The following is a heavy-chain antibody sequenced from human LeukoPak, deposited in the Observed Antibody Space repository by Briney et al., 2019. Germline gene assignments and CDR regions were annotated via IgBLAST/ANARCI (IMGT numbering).Heavy chain of an antibody. CDR1: GFTFSSYA. D-gene: IGHD1-14*01. CDR2: ISGSGGST. Sequence: PGGSLRLSCAVSGFTFSSYAMSWVRQAPGKGLDWVSLISGSGGSTYYADSVKGRFTISRDNSKNTLYLQMNSLRAEDTAVFYCAKSHRNWFDPWGQGTLVTVSS. J-gene: IGHJ5*02. V-gene: IGHV3-23*01. CDR3: AKSHRNWFDP.